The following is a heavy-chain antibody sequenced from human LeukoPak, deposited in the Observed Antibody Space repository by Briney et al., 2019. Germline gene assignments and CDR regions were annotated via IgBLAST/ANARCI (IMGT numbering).Heavy chain of an antibody. D-gene: IGHD6-19*01. CDR1: GFTFSSYA. CDR3: VKKKGSVAASSQYFDY. J-gene: IGHJ4*02. CDR2: ISYDGSNK. Sequence: PGGSLRLSCAASGFTFSSYAMRWLRQAPGKGLEWVAVISYDGSNKYYADSVKGRFTISRDNSKNTLYMQMNRLRPEDTAVYYCVKKKGSVAASSQYFDYWGQGTMVTVSS. V-gene: IGHV3-30*04.